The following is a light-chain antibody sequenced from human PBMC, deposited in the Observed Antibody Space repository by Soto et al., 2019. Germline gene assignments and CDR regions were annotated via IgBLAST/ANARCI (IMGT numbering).Light chain of an antibody. V-gene: IGKV3-15*01. CDR2: AVS. Sequence: EIMMTQSPGTLSASPGERATLSCRASQSVSSNLAWYQQKPGQAPRLLIYAVSTRATGIPARFSGSGSGTELTLTISSLQSEDFAVYYCQQYNNWPLTFGQGTKVEIK. CDR3: QQYNNWPLT. CDR1: QSVSSN. J-gene: IGKJ1*01.